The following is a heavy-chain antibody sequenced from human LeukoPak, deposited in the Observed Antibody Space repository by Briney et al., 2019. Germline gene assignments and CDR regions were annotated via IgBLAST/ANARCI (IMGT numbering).Heavy chain of an antibody. CDR3: ARSAGRYFDY. J-gene: IGHJ4*02. CDR1: GFTFSSYG. V-gene: IGHV3-33*01. Sequence: GGSLRLSCAASGFTFSSYGMHWVRQAPGRGLEWVAVIWYDGSNTYYADSVKGRFTISRDNSKNTLYLQMNSLRAEDTAVYYCARSAGRYFDYWGQGTLVTVSS. D-gene: IGHD1-26*01. CDR2: IWYDGSNT.